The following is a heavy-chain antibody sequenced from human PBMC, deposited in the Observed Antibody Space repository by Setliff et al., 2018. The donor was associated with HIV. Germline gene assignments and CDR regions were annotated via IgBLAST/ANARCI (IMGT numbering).Heavy chain of an antibody. CDR3: ARGPSSTHWSPGYFQH. CDR1: GFTFSSNW. CDR2: IKQDGSEK. D-gene: IGHD2-8*02. J-gene: IGHJ1*01. Sequence: LRLSCVASGFTFSSNWLSWVRQAPGKGLEWVANIKQDGSEKYYVDPVKGRFTISRDNAKNSLYLQVNNLRAEDTAVYYCARGPSSTHWSPGYFQHWGQGTPVTVSS. V-gene: IGHV3-7*03.